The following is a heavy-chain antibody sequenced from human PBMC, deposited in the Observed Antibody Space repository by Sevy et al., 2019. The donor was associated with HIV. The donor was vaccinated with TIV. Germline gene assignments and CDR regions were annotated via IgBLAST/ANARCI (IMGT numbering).Heavy chain of an antibody. CDR1: DDSINSYY. Sequence: SETLSLSCSVSDDSINSYYWSWIRQPPGKGLEWIGYIYNNIGSTSYNPSLTSRVTISVDTSKNQFSLKLTSVTAADTAVYYCARGAVVIGTAAIPVLDFWGQGSLVTVSS. CDR3: ARGAVVIGTAAIPVLDF. V-gene: IGHV4-59*08. CDR2: IYNNIGST. D-gene: IGHD3-3*01. J-gene: IGHJ4*02.